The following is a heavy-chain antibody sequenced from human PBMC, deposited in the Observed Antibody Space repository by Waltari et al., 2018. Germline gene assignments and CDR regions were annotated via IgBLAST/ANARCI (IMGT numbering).Heavy chain of an antibody. V-gene: IGHV1-69*12. Sequence: HVPLVQSGAEVKKPGSSVKVACRASGGSFGGYGFSWVRQAPGQGLEWMGVIIPMFGIPEYSQKFQDRLTITADESTNTAYMELSSLSSEDTAIYYCARHELGISQFYYNMYVWGQGTTVTISS. D-gene: IGHD3-16*01. CDR2: IIPMFGIP. CDR1: GGSFGGYG. J-gene: IGHJ6*02. CDR3: ARHELGISQFYYNMYV.